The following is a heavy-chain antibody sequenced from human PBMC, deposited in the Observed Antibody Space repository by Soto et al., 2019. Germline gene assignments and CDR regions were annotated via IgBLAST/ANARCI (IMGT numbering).Heavy chain of an antibody. CDR1: GFTFSSYA. V-gene: IGHV3-30-3*01. CDR2: ISYDGSNK. Sequence: QVQLVESGGGVVQPGRSLRLSCAASGFTFSSYAMHWVRQAPGKGLEWVAVISYDGSNKYYADSVKGRFTISRDNSKNTLYLQMNSLRAEDTAVYYCARTLDRTIFGVVTPYYYYYYGMDVWGQGTTVPVSS. CDR3: ARTLDRTIFGVVTPYYYYYYGMDV. J-gene: IGHJ6*02. D-gene: IGHD3-3*01.